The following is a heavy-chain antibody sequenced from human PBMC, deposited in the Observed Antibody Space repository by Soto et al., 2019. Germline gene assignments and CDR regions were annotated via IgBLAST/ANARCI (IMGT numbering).Heavy chain of an antibody. V-gene: IGHV5-51*01. CDR1: GYTFSKYL. CDR3: ARQGGEYNTMSDY. CDR2: IYPGDSDA. D-gene: IGHD3-10*01. Sequence: PGESLKISCKGSGYTFSKYLIGWVRQTPGKGLEWMGMIYPGDSDARYSPSFEGQVTFSVDKSINTAYLQWNSLKASDTAMYYCARQGGEYNTMSDYWGQGTLVTV. J-gene: IGHJ4*02.